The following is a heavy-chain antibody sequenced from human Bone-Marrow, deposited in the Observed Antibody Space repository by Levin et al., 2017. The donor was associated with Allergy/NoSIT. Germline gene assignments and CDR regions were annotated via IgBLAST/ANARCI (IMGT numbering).Heavy chain of an antibody. V-gene: IGHV3-53*01. CDR2: IHGAGGT. J-gene: IGHJ4*02. Sequence: PGGSLRLSCAASGFTVSNNFMSWVRQAPGKGLEWVAVIHGAGGTYYADSVKGRFTISRDNFKNTLFLQMNSLRVEDTALYHCEGFHGNGFEYWGQGTLVTVSS. CDR1: GFTVSNNF. CDR3: EGFHGNGFEY. D-gene: IGHD3-10*01.